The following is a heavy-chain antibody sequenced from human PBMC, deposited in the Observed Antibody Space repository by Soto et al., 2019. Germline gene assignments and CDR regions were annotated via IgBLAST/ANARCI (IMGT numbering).Heavy chain of an antibody. CDR2: GSPRGDTI. J-gene: IGHJ4*02. Sequence: GGSLRLSCVASGFSLANYPMNWVRQTPGKGLEWISYGSPRGDTIYYADSVEGRFTISRDNARNSLSLHMSSLRDEDSALYYCAKSPHTNVGWPYYFESWGQGVPVTVSS. V-gene: IGHV3-48*02. CDR1: GFSLANYP. CDR3: AKSPHTNVGWPYYFES. D-gene: IGHD6-19*01.